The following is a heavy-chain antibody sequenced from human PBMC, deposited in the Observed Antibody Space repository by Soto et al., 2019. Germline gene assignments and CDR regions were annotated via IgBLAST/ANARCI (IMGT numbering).Heavy chain of an antibody. CDR1: GFTFSSYE. Sequence: GGSLRLSCAASGFTFSSYEMNWVRQAPGKGLEWVSYISSSGSTIYYADSVKGRFTISRDNAKNPLYLQMNSLRAEDTAVYYCARYGSGSYHDCWGQGTLVTVSS. D-gene: IGHD3-10*01. CDR2: ISSSGSTI. J-gene: IGHJ4*02. CDR3: ARYGSGSYHDC. V-gene: IGHV3-48*03.